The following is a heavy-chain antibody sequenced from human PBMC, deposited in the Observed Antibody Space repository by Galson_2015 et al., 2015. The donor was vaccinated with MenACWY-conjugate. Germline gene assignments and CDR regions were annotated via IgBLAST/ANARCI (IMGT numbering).Heavy chain of an antibody. CDR1: GFTFSSYG. J-gene: IGHJ3*02. CDR2: ISYDGSNK. CDR3: ARGPRDGAFDI. Sequence: SLRLSCAASGFTFSSYGMHWVRQAPGKGLEWVAVISYDGSNKYYADSVKGRFAISRDNAKTSLYLQMNSLGAEDTAVYYCARGPRDGAFDIWGQGTMVTVSS. V-gene: IGHV3-30*03.